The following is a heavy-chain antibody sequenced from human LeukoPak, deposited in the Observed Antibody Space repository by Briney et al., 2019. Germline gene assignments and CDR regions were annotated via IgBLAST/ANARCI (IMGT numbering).Heavy chain of an antibody. CDR2: IKQDGSEK. D-gene: IGHD6-13*01. J-gene: IGHJ5*02. CDR1: GFTFSDYW. Sequence: GGSLRLSCAVSGFTFSDYWMSWVRQAPGKGLEWVANIKQDGSEKHYVDSVKGRFTISRDNAKNSLYLQVNSLGGEDTAMYYCAGTIAAAVNWFDPWGQGTLVTVSS. CDR3: AGTIAAAVNWFDP. V-gene: IGHV3-7*03.